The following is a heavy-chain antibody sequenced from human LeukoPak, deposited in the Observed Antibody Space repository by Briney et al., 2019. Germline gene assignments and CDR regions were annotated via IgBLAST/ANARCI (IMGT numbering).Heavy chain of an antibody. J-gene: IGHJ4*02. Sequence: PGGSLRLSCAASGFTFGSYSMNWVRQAPGKGLEWVSSITSSSSIYYADLVKGRFTISRDNAKNSLYLQMNSLRAEDTAVYYCARVPEYMDILIAYSTTPDYWGQGTLVTVSS. CDR3: ARVPEYMDILIAYSTTPDY. CDR2: ITSSSSI. CDR1: GFTFGSYS. D-gene: IGHD3-9*01. V-gene: IGHV3-21*01.